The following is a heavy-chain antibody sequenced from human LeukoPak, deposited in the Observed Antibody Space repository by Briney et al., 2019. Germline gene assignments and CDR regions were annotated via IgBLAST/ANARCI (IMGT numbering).Heavy chain of an antibody. CDR2: IHYSGST. CDR3: ARGYGNFDY. Sequence: SETLSLTCTVSGGSISSSSYYWGWIRQPPGKGLEWIGYIHYSGSTHYNPSLKSRVTTSVDTSKNQFSLKLSSVTAADTAVYFCARGYGNFDYWGQGTLVTVSS. J-gene: IGHJ4*02. CDR1: GGSISSSSYY. D-gene: IGHD5-12*01. V-gene: IGHV4-61*05.